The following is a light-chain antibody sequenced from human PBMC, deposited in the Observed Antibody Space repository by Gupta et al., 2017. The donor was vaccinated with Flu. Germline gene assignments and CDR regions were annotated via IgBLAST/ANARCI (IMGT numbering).Light chain of an antibody. CDR3: HQSYTTLGT. V-gene: IGKV1-39*01. J-gene: IGKJ2*01. CDR2: SAS. CDR1: KGMADD. Sequence: GDRVIISCRATKGMADDLNWYQHKPGRAPRLLIFSASTLHTGVPSRFSGSRSGTEFTLTISNLQPEDFAIYYCHQSYTTLGTFGQGTKVEIK.